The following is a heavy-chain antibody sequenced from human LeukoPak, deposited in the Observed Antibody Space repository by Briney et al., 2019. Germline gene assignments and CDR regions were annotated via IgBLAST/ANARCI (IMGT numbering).Heavy chain of an antibody. CDR1: GGSFSGYY. J-gene: IGHJ5*02. CDR3: AREWAMVRGVIPPYNWFDP. D-gene: IGHD3-10*01. V-gene: IGHV4-59*01. CDR2: IYCSGST. Sequence: SETLSLTCAVYGGSFSGYYWSWIRQPPGKGLEWIGYIYCSGSTNYNPSLKSRVIISVDTSKNQFSLKLSSVTAADTAVYYCAREWAMVRGVIPPYNWFDPWGQGTLVTVSS.